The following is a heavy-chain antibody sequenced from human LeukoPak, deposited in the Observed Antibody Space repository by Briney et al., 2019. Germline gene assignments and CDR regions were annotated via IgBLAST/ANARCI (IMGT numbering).Heavy chain of an antibody. D-gene: IGHD3-10*01. Sequence: PGGSLRLSCAASGFSFSSYAMYWVRQAPGKGLEWVAFIRYDGSNKYYADSVKGRFTISRDNSKNTLSLQMNSLRAEDRAVYYCAKDRGMQVWSFDNWGQGTLVTVSS. CDR3: AKDRGMQVWSFDN. J-gene: IGHJ4*02. CDR1: GFSFSSYA. V-gene: IGHV3-30*02. CDR2: IRYDGSNK.